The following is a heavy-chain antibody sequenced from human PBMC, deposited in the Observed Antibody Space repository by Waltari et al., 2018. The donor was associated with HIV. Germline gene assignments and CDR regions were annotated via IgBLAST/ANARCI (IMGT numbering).Heavy chain of an antibody. CDR1: GFTFSSYS. Sequence: EVQLVESGGGLVQPGGSLRLSCAASGFTFSSYSMNWVRQAPEKGREGVSYISSSSSSIDSADSVKGRFTISRDNAKNSLYLQMNSLRAEDTAVYYCARSKYSSSSGFDLWGRGTLVTVSS. D-gene: IGHD6-6*01. CDR2: ISSSSSSI. CDR3: ARSKYSSSSGFDL. J-gene: IGHJ2*01. V-gene: IGHV3-48*01.